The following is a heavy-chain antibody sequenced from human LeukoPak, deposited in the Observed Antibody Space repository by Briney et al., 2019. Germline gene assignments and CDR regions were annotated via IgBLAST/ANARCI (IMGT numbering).Heavy chain of an antibody. CDR3: SREGNILRGEED. V-gene: IGHV4-61*02. CDR1: GGSISSGSYY. D-gene: IGHD3-10*01. Sequence: SETLSLTCTVSGGSISSGSYYWTWIRQPAGKGLEWIGRIYTTGSINYNPSLKSRVTISIDTSKNQSSLKLSSVTAADTAVYYCSREGNILRGEEDWGQGTLVTVSS. CDR2: IYTTGSI. J-gene: IGHJ4*02.